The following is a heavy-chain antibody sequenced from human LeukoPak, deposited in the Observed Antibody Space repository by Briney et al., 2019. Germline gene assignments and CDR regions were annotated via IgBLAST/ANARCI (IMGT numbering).Heavy chain of an antibody. CDR3: ARQGYSSTWYKYY. Sequence: SETLSLTCTVSGGSISSYYWSWIRQPPGKGLEWIGSIYYSGSTYYNPSLKSRVTISIDTSQNLFSLNLRSVTAADTAVYYCARQGYSSTWYKYYWGQGTLVTVSS. CDR1: GGSISSYY. D-gene: IGHD6-13*01. CDR2: IYYSGST. J-gene: IGHJ4*02. V-gene: IGHV4-59*05.